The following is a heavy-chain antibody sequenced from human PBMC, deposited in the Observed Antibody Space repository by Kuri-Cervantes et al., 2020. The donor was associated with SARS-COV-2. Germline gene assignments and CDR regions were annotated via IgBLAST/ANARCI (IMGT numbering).Heavy chain of an antibody. CDR3: ARTDYGDYLIIPFDY. Sequence: GESLKISCKGSGYSFTSYWIGWVRQAPGKGLEWVSVIYSGGSTYYADSVKGRFTISRHNSKNSLYLQMNSLRDEDTAVYYCARTDYGDYLIIPFDYWGQGTLVTVSS. J-gene: IGHJ4*02. CDR2: IYSGGST. CDR1: GYSFTSYW. V-gene: IGHV3-66*01. D-gene: IGHD4-17*01.